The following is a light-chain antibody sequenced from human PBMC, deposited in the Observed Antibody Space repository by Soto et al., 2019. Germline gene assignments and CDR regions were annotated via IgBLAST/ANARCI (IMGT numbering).Light chain of an antibody. CDR3: QQYNHYWT. J-gene: IGKJ1*01. V-gene: IGKV1-5*01. CDR2: DAS. CDR1: QTINSW. Sequence: DIQISQSPSTLSASVGDRVTIPCRASQTINSWFAWYQQKPGQAPQVLIFDASSLKTGVPSRFSGSGSGTEFSLTIRSLKPDDAATYYCQQYNHYWTFGQGTQVDI.